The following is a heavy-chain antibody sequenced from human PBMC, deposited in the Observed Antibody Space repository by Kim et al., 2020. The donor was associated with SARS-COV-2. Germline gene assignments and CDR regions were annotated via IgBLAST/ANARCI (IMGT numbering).Heavy chain of an antibody. CDR3: ARDLVSYGSGSYYGSVWGVPHYYYGMDV. D-gene: IGHD3-10*01. J-gene: IGHJ6*02. Sequence: ASVKVSCKASGYTFTSYGISWVRQAPGQGLEWMGWISAYNGNTNYAQKLQGRVTMTTDTSTSTAYMELRSLRSDDTAVYYCARDLVSYGSGSYYGSVWGVPHYYYGMDVWGQGTTVTVSS. V-gene: IGHV1-18*01. CDR1: GYTFTSYG. CDR2: ISAYNGNT.